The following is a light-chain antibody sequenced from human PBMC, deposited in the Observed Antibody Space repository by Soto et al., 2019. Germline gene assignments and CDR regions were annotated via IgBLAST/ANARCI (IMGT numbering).Light chain of an antibody. CDR1: QSVSSY. V-gene: IGKV3-11*01. Sequence: EIVMTQSPATLSVSPGERATLSCRASQSVSSYLSWYQQKPGQAPRLLFYDASNRATGIPARFSGSGSGTDFTLTISSLEPEDFAVYFCHQRSNWPLTFGGGTKVDIK. CDR3: HQRSNWPLT. J-gene: IGKJ4*01. CDR2: DAS.